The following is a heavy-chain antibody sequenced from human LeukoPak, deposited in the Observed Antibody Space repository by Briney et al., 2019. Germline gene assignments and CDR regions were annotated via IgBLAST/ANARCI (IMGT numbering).Heavy chain of an antibody. V-gene: IGHV1-2*02. Sequence: ASMKVSCKASGYTFTGYYMHWVRQAPGQGLEWMGWINPNSGGTKYAQKFQGRVTMTSDASISTAYMELSSLRSDDTAVYYCASRPDQHLLYYFDYWGQGALVTVSS. J-gene: IGHJ4*02. CDR3: ASRPDQHLLYYFDY. CDR2: INPNSGGT. CDR1: GYTFTGYY. D-gene: IGHD2-15*01.